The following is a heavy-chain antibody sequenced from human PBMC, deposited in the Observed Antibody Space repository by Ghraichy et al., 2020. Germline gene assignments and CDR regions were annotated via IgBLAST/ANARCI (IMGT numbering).Heavy chain of an antibody. D-gene: IGHD1-26*01. CDR2: IFYRGTT. CDR3: ARGGGSYADH. CDR1: GDSISGSPYY. Sequence: SETLSLTCIVSGDSISGSPYYWVWFRQPPGKGLEWIGSIFYRGTTYYNPSLKSRVTISVDTSKNQFSLRLTSVTAADTAVFYCARGGGSYADHWGQGTLVTVVS. V-gene: IGHV4-39*01. J-gene: IGHJ4*02.